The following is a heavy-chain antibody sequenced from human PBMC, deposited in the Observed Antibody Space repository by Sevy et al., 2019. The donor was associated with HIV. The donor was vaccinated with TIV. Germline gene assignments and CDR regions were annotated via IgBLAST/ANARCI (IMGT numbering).Heavy chain of an antibody. CDR1: GYTFTDTGYY. J-gene: IGHJ6*02. Sequence: ASVKVSCKASGYTFTDTGYYVHWVRQAPGQGLEWMGWINPKSGATNYAQKFQGRVTMTRDTSVSTANMELSRLRSDDTAVYYCARESYDFWTGPVDYDYGIVVWGQGTTVTVSS. CDR3: ARESYDFWTGPVDYDYGIVV. CDR2: INPKSGAT. D-gene: IGHD3-3*01. V-gene: IGHV1-2*02.